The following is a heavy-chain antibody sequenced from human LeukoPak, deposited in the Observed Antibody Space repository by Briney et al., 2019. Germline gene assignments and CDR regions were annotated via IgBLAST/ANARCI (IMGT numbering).Heavy chain of an antibody. J-gene: IGHJ5*02. D-gene: IGHD3-16*01. CDR3: ARPHSGTYYDYVWGRNWFDP. CDR1: GFTFSSYW. CDR2: IKQDGSEK. Sequence: GGSLRLSCAASGFTFSSYWMSWVRQAPGKGLEWVANIKQDGSEKYYVDSVKGRFTISRDNAKNSLYLQMNSLRAEDTAVHYCARPHSGTYYDYVWGRNWFDPWGQGTLVTVSS. V-gene: IGHV3-7*03.